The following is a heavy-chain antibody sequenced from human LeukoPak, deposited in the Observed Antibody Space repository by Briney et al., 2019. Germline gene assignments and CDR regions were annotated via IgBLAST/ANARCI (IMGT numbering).Heavy chain of an antibody. D-gene: IGHD3-22*01. CDR3: ARFPNFYDSNHIQN. CDR2: VYPSGYA. J-gene: IGHJ1*01. V-gene: IGHV4-61*02. Sequence: SQTLSLTCTVSGDSISSSTYYWNWIRQPAGKGLEWIGRVYPSGYANYNSSLESRVTISVDTSKNQFSLKMTSVTAADTAVYFCARFPNFYDSNHIQNWGQETLVTVSS. CDR1: GDSISSSTYY.